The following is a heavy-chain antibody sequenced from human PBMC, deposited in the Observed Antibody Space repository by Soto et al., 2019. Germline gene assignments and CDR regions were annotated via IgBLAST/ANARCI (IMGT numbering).Heavy chain of an antibody. D-gene: IGHD3-10*01. V-gene: IGHV1-2*04. CDR1: GYTFTGYY. J-gene: IGHJ6*03. CDR2: INPNSGGT. Sequence: ASVKVSCKASGYTFTGYYMHWVRQAPGQGLEWMGWINPNSGGTNYAQKFQGWVTMTRDTSISTAYMELSRLRSDDTAVYYCARSFMVRGSYMDVWGKGTTVTVSS. CDR3: ARSFMVRGSYMDV.